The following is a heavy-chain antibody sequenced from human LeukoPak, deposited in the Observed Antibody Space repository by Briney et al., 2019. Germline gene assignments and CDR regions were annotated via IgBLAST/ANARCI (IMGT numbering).Heavy chain of an antibody. CDR1: GFTFSSYG. D-gene: IGHD3-10*01. J-gene: IGHJ4*02. V-gene: IGHV3-30*02. Sequence: GGSLRLSCAASGFTFSSYGMHWVHQAPGKGLEWVAFIRYDGSNKYYADSVKGRFTISRDNSKNTLYLQMNSLRAEDTAVYYCVRDYITLDYFDYWGQGTLVTVSS. CDR2: IRYDGSNK. CDR3: VRDYITLDYFDY.